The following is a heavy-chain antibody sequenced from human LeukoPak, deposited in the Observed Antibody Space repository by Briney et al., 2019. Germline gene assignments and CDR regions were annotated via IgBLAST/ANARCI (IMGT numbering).Heavy chain of an antibody. CDR1: GGSISSSSYY. D-gene: IGHD3-22*01. Sequence: PSETLSLTCTVSGGSISSSSYYWGWIRQPPGKGLEWIGSIYYSGSTYYNPSLKSRVTISVDTSKNQFSLKLSSVTAADTAVYYCARVRYYYDSTPRESWGQGTLVTVSS. CDR3: ARVRYYYDSTPRES. CDR2: IYYSGST. V-gene: IGHV4-39*07. J-gene: IGHJ4*02.